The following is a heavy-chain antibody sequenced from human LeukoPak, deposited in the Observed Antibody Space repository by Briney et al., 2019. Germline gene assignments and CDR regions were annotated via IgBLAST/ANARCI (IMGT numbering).Heavy chain of an antibody. D-gene: IGHD2-21*02. CDR1: GFTLSSYA. CDR3: ASVVVTAIRDY. CDR2: VDGGGGST. Sequence: GGSLRLSCAASGFTLSSYAMTWVRQAPGRGLEWVSSVDGGGGSTYYADSVKGRFTISRDNSKNTLYLQMNSLRAEDTAIYYCASVVVTAIRDYWGQGTLVTVSS. V-gene: IGHV3-23*01. J-gene: IGHJ4*02.